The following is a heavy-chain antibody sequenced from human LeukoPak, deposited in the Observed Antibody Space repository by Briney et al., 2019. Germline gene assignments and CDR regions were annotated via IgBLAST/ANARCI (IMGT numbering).Heavy chain of an antibody. CDR2: ITGSGGNT. CDR1: GFTFSNYA. V-gene: IGHV3-23*01. D-gene: IGHD3-9*01. Sequence: PGASLRLSCAASGFTFSNYAMSWVRQAPGKGLEWVSAITGSGGNTYYADSVKGRFTISRDNSENTLYLQMNSLRAEDTAVYYCAKWGDYDVLTGYYVSDYWGQGTLVTVSS. CDR3: AKWGDYDVLTGYYVSDY. J-gene: IGHJ4*02.